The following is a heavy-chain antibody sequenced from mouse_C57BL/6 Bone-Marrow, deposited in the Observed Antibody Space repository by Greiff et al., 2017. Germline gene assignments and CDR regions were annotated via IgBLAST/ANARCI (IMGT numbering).Heavy chain of an antibody. J-gene: IGHJ2*01. D-gene: IGHD4-1*01. CDR3: ARSGPLGRSFDY. CDR1: GYTFTSYW. V-gene: IGHV1-55*01. Sequence: QVQLKQPGAELVKPGASVKMSCKASGYTFTSYWITWVKQRPGQGLEWIGDIYPTSGRTNYNEKVKSKAILTVDTSSNTAYMPLSSLTSEDSAVFYCARSGPLGRSFDYWGQGTTLTVSS. CDR2: IYPTSGRT.